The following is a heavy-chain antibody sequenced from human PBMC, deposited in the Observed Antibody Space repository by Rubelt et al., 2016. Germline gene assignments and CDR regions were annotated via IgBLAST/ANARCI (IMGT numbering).Heavy chain of an antibody. Sequence: QAPGQGLEWMGRIIPILGIANYAQKFQGRVTITADKSTSTAYMELSSLRSEDTAVYYCARPATYDILTGYYNYWGQGTLVTVSS. J-gene: IGHJ4*02. CDR2: IIPILGIA. V-gene: IGHV1-69*02. D-gene: IGHD3-9*01. CDR3: ARPATYDILTGYYNY.